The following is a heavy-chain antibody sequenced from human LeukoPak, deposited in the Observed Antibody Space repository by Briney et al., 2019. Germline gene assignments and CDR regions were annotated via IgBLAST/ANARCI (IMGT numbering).Heavy chain of an antibody. J-gene: IGHJ4*02. CDR3: ARGFDY. CDR2: INHSGST. V-gene: IGHV4-34*01. Sequence: SETLSLTCGAYGGSFSAYYWNWIRQPPGKGLEWIGEINHSGSTNYNPSLKSRVTMSVDTSKNQFSLKLRSVTAADTAVYYCARGFDYWGQGTLVTVSS. CDR1: GGSFSAYY.